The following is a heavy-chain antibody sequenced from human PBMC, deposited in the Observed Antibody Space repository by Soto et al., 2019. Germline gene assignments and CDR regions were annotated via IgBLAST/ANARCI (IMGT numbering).Heavy chain of an antibody. CDR2: ISGSGGTT. CDR3: ALRYCSRTTCPPLNSYFYMDV. V-gene: IGHV3-23*01. CDR1: GFTFSNYA. J-gene: IGHJ6*03. Sequence: EMQLLESGGGLVQPGGYLRLSCAASGFTFSNYAMTWVRQAPGKGLEWVSGISGSGGTTFYAGSVKGRFAISRDNSKSTLYLQMSSLRAEDTALYYCALRYCSRTTCPPLNSYFYMDVWGKGTTVTVSS. D-gene: IGHD2-2*01.